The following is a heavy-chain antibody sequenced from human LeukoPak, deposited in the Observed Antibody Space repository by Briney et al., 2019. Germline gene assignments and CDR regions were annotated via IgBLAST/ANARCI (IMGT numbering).Heavy chain of an antibody. D-gene: IGHD5-12*01. CDR2: INWNGGST. J-gene: IGHJ6*03. V-gene: IGHV3-20*04. Sequence: PGGSLRLTCAASGFTFDDYGMSWVRHAPGKGLEWVSGINWNGGSTGYADSVKGRFTISRDNAKNSLYLQMNSLRAEDTALYYCARTPTTRLYYYYMDVWGKGTTVTVSS. CDR3: ARTPTTRLYYYYMDV. CDR1: GFTFDDYG.